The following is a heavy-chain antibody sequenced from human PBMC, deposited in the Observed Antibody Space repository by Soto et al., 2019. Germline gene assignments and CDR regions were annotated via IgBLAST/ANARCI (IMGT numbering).Heavy chain of an antibody. Sequence: PGGSLRLSCAASGFTFSSYAMSWVRQAPGKGLEWVSAISGSGGSTFYADSVKGRFTFSRDNSKNTLYLQMNSLRADDTAVYYSAKDLFDPFNYGDYRDGVYFDYWGQGALVTVSS. CDR3: AKDLFDPFNYGDYRDGVYFDY. CDR1: GFTFSSYA. J-gene: IGHJ4*02. D-gene: IGHD4-17*01. V-gene: IGHV3-23*01. CDR2: ISGSGGST.